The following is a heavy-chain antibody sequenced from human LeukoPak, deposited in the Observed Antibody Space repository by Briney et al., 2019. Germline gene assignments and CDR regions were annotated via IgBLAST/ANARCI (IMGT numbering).Heavy chain of an antibody. D-gene: IGHD2-21*02. J-gene: IGHJ4*02. CDR1: GGSFSGYY. V-gene: IGHV4-34*01. Sequence: PSETLSVTCAVYGGSFSGYYWSWIRQPPGKGLEWIGEINHSGSTNYNPSLKSRVTISVDTSKNQFSLKLSSVTAADTAVYYCARNPRPCGGDCYSFDYWGQGTLVTVSS. CDR3: ARNPRPCGGDCYSFDY. CDR2: INHSGST.